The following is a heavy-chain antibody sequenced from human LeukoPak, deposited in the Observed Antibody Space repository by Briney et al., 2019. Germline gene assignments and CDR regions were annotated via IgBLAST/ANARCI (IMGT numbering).Heavy chain of an antibody. CDR2: INHSGST. J-gene: IGHJ4*02. D-gene: IGHD5-24*01. CDR3: ARQGGMATMDY. CDR1: GGSFSGYS. Sequence: SETLSLTCAVYGGSFSGYSWTWIRQPPGKGLEWIGDINHSGSTNYNPSLKSRVTISVDTSKNQFSLKLSSVTAADTAVYYCARQGGMATMDYWGQGTLVTVSS. V-gene: IGHV4-34*01.